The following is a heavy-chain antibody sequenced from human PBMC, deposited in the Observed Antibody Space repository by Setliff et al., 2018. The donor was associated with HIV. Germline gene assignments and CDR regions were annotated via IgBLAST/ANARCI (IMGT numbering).Heavy chain of an antibody. J-gene: IGHJ4*02. D-gene: IGHD3-10*01. CDR2: IYNTGNT. CDR3: SRQGYLGSGNPIPFDY. CDR1: GSSISSVYY. V-gene: IGHV4-38-2*01. Sequence: PSETLSLTCAVSGSSISSVYYWSWVRQPPGKGLEWIGSIYNTGNTYYNPSLKSRLILSIDTSAGRFSLKLKSVAATDTAVYYCSRQGYLGSGNPIPFDYWGPGTLVTVSS.